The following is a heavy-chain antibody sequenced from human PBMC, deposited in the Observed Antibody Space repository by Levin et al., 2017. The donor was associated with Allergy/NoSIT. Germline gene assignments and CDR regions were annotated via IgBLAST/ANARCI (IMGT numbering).Heavy chain of an antibody. J-gene: IGHJ4*02. Sequence: GSGPTLVKPTQTLTLTCTFSGFSLSTSGVGVGWIRQPPGRALEWLALIFWDDDKRYGPSLKSRLTITKDTTENQVVLIMTNVDPVDTATYYCAHLNSGGWSGHYFDFWGQGTLVTVSS. CDR1: GFSLSTSGVG. D-gene: IGHD2-15*01. CDR2: IFWDDDK. V-gene: IGHV2-5*05. CDR3: AHLNSGGWSGHYFDF.